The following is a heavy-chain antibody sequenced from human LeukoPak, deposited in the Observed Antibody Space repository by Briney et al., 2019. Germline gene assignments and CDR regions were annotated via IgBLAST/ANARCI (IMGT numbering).Heavy chain of an antibody. CDR1: GGSISSYY. J-gene: IGHJ6*02. D-gene: IGHD1-14*01. CDR3: VRFGRTHYYYYGMDV. V-gene: IGHV4-59*08. Sequence: PSETLSLTCTVSGGSISSYYWSWIRQPPGKGLEWIGYIYYSGSTNYNPSLKSRVTISVDTSKNQFSLKLSSVTAADTAVYYCVRFGRTHYYYYGMDVWGQGTTVTVSS. CDR2: IYYSGST.